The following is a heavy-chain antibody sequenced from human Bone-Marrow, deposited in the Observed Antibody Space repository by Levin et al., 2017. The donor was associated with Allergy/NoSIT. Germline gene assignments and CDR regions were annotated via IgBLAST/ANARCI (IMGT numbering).Heavy chain of an antibody. CDR1: GDSISHYY. J-gene: IGHJ6*02. CDR2: IVNTGRT. D-gene: IGHD6-6*01. CDR3: ARSLETVAVRPGYYYYGLDV. V-gene: IGHV4-59*01. Sequence: KSSETLSLTCTVSGDSISHYYWSWIRQAPGKGLEWIGYIVNTGRTHYAPSLEGRVAISVDSSKTYFSLSLTSVTAADTAVYYCARSLETVAVRPGYYYYGLDVWGQGTTVTVSS.